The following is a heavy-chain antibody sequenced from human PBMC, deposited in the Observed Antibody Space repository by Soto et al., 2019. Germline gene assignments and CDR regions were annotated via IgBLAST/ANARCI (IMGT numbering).Heavy chain of an antibody. J-gene: IGHJ4*02. D-gene: IGHD4-17*01. V-gene: IGHV1-3*01. CDR1: GYTFTSYA. Sequence: ASVKVSCKASGYTFTSYAMHWVRQAPGQRLEWMGWINGGNGNTKYSQKFQGRVTITRDTSASTAYMELSRLRSEDTAVYYCARRGDYGGYYFDYWGQGTLVTVSS. CDR2: INGGNGNT. CDR3: ARRGDYGGYYFDY.